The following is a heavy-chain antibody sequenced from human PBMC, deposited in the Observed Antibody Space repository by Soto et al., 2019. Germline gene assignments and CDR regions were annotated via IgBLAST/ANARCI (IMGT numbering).Heavy chain of an antibody. CDR2: IIPIFGTA. Sequence: QVQLVQSGAEVKKPGSSVKVSCKASGGTFSSYAISWVRQAPGQGLEWMGGIIPIFGTANYAQKFQGRVTITADESTSTAYMELSSLRSEDTAVYYCARGPRRGYTFGTEYYYYALDVWGQGTPVTVSS. D-gene: IGHD5-18*01. J-gene: IGHJ6*02. V-gene: IGHV1-69*01. CDR3: ARGPRRGYTFGTEYYYYALDV. CDR1: GGTFSSYA.